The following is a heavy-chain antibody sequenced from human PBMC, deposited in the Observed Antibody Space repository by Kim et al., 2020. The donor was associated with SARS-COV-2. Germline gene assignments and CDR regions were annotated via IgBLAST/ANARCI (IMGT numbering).Heavy chain of an antibody. Sequence: GGSLRLSCAASGFTFSSYGMHWVRQAPGKGLEWVAVISYDGSNKYYADSVKGRFIISRDNSKNTLFLQMNSLRAEDTAVYYCAKDGKTYYDFWSGPEY. CDR3: AKDGKTYYDFWSGPEY. CDR1: GFTFSSYG. CDR2: ISYDGSNK. V-gene: IGHV3-30*18. D-gene: IGHD3-3*01. J-gene: IGHJ1*01.